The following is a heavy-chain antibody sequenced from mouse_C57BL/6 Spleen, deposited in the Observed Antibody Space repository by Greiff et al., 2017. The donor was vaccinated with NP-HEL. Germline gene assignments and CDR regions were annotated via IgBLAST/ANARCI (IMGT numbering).Heavy chain of an antibody. J-gene: IGHJ4*01. CDR3: AREGDGGAKDY. V-gene: IGHV5-16*01. CDR1: GFTFSDYY. CDR2: INYDGSST. Sequence: EVQLVESEGGLVQPGSSMKLSCTASGFTFSDYYMAWVRQVPEKGLEWVGNINYDGSSTYYLDSLKGRSTISRDKAKNTLYLQMSRLKSEDTATYYCAREGDGGAKDYWGQGTSVTVSS.